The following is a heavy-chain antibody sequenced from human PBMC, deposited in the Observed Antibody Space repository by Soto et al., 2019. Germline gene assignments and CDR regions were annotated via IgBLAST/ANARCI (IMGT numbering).Heavy chain of an antibody. CDR2: ISSSSSTI. CDR3: ARGAYCSSTSCYVPYNWFDP. V-gene: IGHV3-48*01. Sequence: EVQLVESGGGLVQPGGSLRLSCAASGFTFSSYSMNWVRQAPGKGLEWVSYISSSSSTIYYADSVKGRFTISRDNAKNSLYLQMNSLRAEDTAVHYCARGAYCSSTSCYVPYNWFDPWGQGTLVTVSS. D-gene: IGHD2-2*01. CDR1: GFTFSSYS. J-gene: IGHJ5*02.